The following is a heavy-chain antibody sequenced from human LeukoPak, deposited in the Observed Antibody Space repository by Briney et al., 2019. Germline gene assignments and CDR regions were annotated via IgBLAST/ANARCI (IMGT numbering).Heavy chain of an antibody. J-gene: IGHJ3*02. CDR1: GGSISSFY. CDR3: ASSQGPTGDAFDI. CDR2: IYYSGST. D-gene: IGHD1-14*01. Sequence: SETLSLTCTVSGGSISSFYWSWIRQPPGKGLGWIGYIYYSGSTNYNPSLKSRVTISVDTSKNQFSLKLSSVTAADTAVYYCASSQGPTGDAFDIWGQGTMVTVSS. V-gene: IGHV4-59*01.